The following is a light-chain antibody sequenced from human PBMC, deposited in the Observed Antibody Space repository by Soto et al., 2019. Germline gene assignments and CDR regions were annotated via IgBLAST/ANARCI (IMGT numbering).Light chain of an antibody. CDR1: QSIGPY. CDR3: QHRSNSPPTWT. Sequence: EIVLTQSPATLSLSPGDRATLSCRASQSIGPYLAWYQQKAGQAPRLLIYDASHRATGIPPRFSGSGSGTDFTLTISSLEPEDFAVYFCQHRSNSPPTWTFGQGTKVEIK. CDR2: DAS. J-gene: IGKJ1*01. V-gene: IGKV3-11*01.